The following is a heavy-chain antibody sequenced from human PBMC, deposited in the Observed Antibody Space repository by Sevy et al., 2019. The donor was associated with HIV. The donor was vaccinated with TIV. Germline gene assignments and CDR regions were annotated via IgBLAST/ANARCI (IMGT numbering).Heavy chain of an antibody. CDR1: GFIVSSSP. CDR2: FSGGLKT. CDR3: TRDQWDDGSGSFYFAN. D-gene: IGHD3-10*01. Sequence: GGSLRLSCAASGFIVSSSPMSWVRQAPGKGLEWLSVFSGGLKTYYADSVRGRFTISRDSSENTLSIQMNSLRAEDTAVYFCTRDQWDDGSGSFYFANWGQGTLVTVSS. J-gene: IGHJ4*02. V-gene: IGHV3-53*01.